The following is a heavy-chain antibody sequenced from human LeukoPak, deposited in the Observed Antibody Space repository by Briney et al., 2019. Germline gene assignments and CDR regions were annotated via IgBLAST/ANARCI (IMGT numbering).Heavy chain of an antibody. D-gene: IGHD2-15*01. CDR3: AKVGVVVPRRYYFDY. V-gene: IGHV3-23*01. J-gene: IGHJ4*02. CDR2: ISGSRGNT. CDR1: GFTFSSYG. Sequence: GGSLRLSCAASGFTFSSYGMSWVRQAPGKGLEWVSGISGSRGNTYSADSVKGRFTISRENSKNTLYLQMNSLRAEDTAVYYCAKVGVVVPRRYYFDYWGQGTLVTVSS.